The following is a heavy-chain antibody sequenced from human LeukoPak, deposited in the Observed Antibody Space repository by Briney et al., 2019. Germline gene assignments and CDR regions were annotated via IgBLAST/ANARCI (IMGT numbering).Heavy chain of an antibody. J-gene: IGHJ4*02. V-gene: IGHV3-23*01. Sequence: GGSLRLSCAASGFTFSSDAMSWGRQAPGKGLEWGSAISGSGGSTYYADSVKGRFTISRDNSKNTLYLQMNSLRAEDTAVYYCASSRSTVVTDSFDYWGQGTLVTVSS. CDR1: GFTFSSDA. CDR2: ISGSGGST. D-gene: IGHD4-23*01. CDR3: ASSRSTVVTDSFDY.